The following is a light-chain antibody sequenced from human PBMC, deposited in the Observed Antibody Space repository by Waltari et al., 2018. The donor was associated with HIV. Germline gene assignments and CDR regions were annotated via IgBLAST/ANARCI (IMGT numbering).Light chain of an antibody. CDR2: EAS. V-gene: IGKV1-5*03. CDR1: QSISSW. J-gene: IGKJ1*01. Sequence: DIQMTQSPSTLSASVGDRVTITCRASQSISSWLAWYQQEPGKAPKVLIYEASTLESGVPSRFSGSGSGTEFTLTISSLQPDDFATYYCQQHKTYSRTFGQGTKVEIK. CDR3: QQHKTYSRT.